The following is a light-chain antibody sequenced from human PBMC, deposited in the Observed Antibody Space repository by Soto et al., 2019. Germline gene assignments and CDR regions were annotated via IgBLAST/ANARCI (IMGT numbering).Light chain of an antibody. J-gene: IGKJ1*01. V-gene: IGKV1-27*01. Sequence: DIQMTQSPSSLSASVGDRVTITCRASQGIRHYLAWYQHKPGKVPKLLIYEASNLQSGVPSRFRGGGSGTEFTLTISSLQPEDVATYYCQNFDSAPQTFGQGTKVQIK. CDR2: EAS. CDR3: QNFDSAPQT. CDR1: QGIRHY.